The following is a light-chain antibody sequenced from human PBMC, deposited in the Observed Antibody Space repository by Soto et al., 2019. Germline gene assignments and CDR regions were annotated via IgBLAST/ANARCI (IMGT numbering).Light chain of an antibody. V-gene: IGKV3-20*01. Sequence: EIVLTQSPGTLSLSPGERATLSCRASQSVNNNYLAWYQQKPGQAPRLLIYGACSRATGIPDRFSGSGSGTDFTLTISRLEPEDFAVYYWQQYGSSQYTFGQGTKLEIK. CDR2: GAC. J-gene: IGKJ2*01. CDR3: QQYGSSQYT. CDR1: QSVNNNY.